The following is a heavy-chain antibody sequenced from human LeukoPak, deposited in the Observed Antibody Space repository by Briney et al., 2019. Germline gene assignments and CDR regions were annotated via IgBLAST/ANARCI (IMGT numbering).Heavy chain of an antibody. V-gene: IGHV4-30-2*01. CDR2: IYHSGST. Sequence: PSETLSLTCAVYGGSFSGYSWSWIRQPPGKGLEWIGYIYHSGSTYYNPSLKSRVTISVDRSKNQFSLKLSSVTAADTAVYYCARGSPPYDFWSGYYQFDYWGQGTLVTVSS. CDR3: ARGSPPYDFWSGYYQFDY. CDR1: GGSFSGYS. D-gene: IGHD3-3*01. J-gene: IGHJ4*02.